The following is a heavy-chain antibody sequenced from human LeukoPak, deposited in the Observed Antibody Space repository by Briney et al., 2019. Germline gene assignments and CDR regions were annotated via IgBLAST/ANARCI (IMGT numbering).Heavy chain of an antibody. V-gene: IGHV3-21*01. D-gene: IGHD2-2*01. J-gene: IGHJ3*02. CDR3: ARERGGYCIVTSCSYAFDI. CDR1: GFTFSSYT. Sequence: GGSLRLSCAASGFTFSSYTMNWVRQAPGKGLEWVSSISSSSSYISYADSVKGRFTISRDNAKNSLYLQMNSLRAEDTAVYYCARERGGYCIVTSCSYAFDIWAKGQWSPSLQ. CDR2: ISSSSSYI.